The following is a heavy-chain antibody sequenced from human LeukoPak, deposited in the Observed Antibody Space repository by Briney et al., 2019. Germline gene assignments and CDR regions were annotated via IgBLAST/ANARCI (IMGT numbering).Heavy chain of an antibody. J-gene: IGHJ6*04. V-gene: IGHV1-24*01. CDR3: ATVGGYCSSTSCSIAPGYYYYYGMDV. CDR1: GYTLTELS. D-gene: IGHD2-2*01. CDR2: FDPEDGET. Sequence: ASVKVSCKVSGYTLTELSMHWVRQAPGKGLEWVGGFDPEDGETIYAQKFQGRVTMTEDTSTDTAYMELSSLRSEDTAVYYCATVGGYCSSTSCSIAPGYYYYYGMDVWGKGTTVTVSS.